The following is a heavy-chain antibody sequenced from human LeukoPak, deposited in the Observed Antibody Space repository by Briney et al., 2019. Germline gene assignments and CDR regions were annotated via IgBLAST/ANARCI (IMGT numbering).Heavy chain of an antibody. J-gene: IGHJ4*02. CDR1: GFTFSGHY. Sequence: GASVKVSCKASGFTFSGHYIHWVRHAPGPGLEWKGYSNPHSGGTSSPQKFQGRVTMTTDTSISAVYMELSSLTSDDTAMYYCVREGNELLSKNFDYWGQGSLVTVSS. V-gene: IGHV1-2*02. CDR3: VREGNELLSKNFDY. CDR2: SNPHSGGT. D-gene: IGHD2-21*02.